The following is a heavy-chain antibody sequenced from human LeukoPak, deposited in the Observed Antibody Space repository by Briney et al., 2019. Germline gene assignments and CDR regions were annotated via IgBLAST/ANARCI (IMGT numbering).Heavy chain of an antibody. J-gene: IGHJ5*02. V-gene: IGHV1-8*01. CDR1: GYTFINYD. Sequence: ASVKVSCKASGYTFINYDINWVRQATGQGPEWMGWMNPKSGNTGYAQKFQGRVTMTRDTSISTAYMELTGLRSEDTAVYYCARAWKTVGPDPFDPWGQGTLVTVSS. CDR3: ARAWKTVGPDPFDP. D-gene: IGHD1-1*01. CDR2: MNPKSGNT.